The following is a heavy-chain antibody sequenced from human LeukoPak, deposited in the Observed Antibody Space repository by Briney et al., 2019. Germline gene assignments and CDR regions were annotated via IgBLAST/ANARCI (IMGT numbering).Heavy chain of an antibody. V-gene: IGHV3-23*01. J-gene: IGHJ4*02. CDR1: GFTFSNYG. Sequence: GGSLRLSCAASGFTFSNYGMHWVRQAPGKGLEWVSVISDSGDITYYAGSVKGRFTISRDNSKNTLFLQMSSLRAEDTAVYYCAKDARRTSGWYFFDYWGQGTLVTVSS. CDR3: AKDARRTSGWYFFDY. CDR2: ISDSGDIT. D-gene: IGHD6-19*01.